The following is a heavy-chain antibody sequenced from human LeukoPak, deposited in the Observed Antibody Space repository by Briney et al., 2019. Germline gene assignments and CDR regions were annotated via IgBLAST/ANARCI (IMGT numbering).Heavy chain of an antibody. CDR1: GFTFDDYA. D-gene: IGHD3-22*01. CDR3: ARASSFPYYYDSSGYYYGY. J-gene: IGHJ4*02. V-gene: IGHV3-9*01. Sequence: QPGGSLRLSCAASGFTFDDYAMHWVRQAPGKGLEWVSGISWNSGSIGYADSVKGRFTISRDNAKNTLYLQMNSLRAEDTAVYYCARASSFPYYYDSSGYYYGYWGQGTLVTVSS. CDR2: ISWNSGSI.